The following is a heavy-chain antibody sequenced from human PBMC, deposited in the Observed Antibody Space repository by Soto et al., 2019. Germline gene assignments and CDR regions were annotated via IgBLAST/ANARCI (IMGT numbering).Heavy chain of an antibody. D-gene: IGHD3-10*01. J-gene: IGHJ4*02. V-gene: IGHV1-8*01. Sequence: ASVKVSCKASGDTFTTYDINWVRQATGHGLEWMGWINPNSGNIGYAQRFQGRVTMTRDTAIRTAYMEVSSLRSDDTAVYYCARGRASGCYYLRDYWGQGTLVTFSS. CDR3: ARGRASGCYYLRDY. CDR1: GDTFTTYD. CDR2: INPNSGNI.